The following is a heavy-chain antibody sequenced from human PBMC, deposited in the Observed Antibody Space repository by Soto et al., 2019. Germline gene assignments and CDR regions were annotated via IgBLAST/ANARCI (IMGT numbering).Heavy chain of an antibody. D-gene: IGHD2-8*01. CDR2: IYSGGST. CDR3: ARLYPGGVAFDI. J-gene: IGHJ3*02. V-gene: IGHV3-53*01. Sequence: GGSLRLSCAASGFTVSSSYMSWVRQAPGKGLEWVSVIYSGGSTYYAGSVKGRFTISRDNSKNTLYLQMNSLRAEDTAVYYCARLYPGGVAFDIWGQGTMVTVSS. CDR1: GFTVSSSY.